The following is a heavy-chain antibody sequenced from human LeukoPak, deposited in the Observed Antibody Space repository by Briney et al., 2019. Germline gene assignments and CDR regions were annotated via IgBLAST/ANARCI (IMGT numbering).Heavy chain of an antibody. J-gene: IGHJ4*02. CDR2: IKQDGSEK. V-gene: IGHV3-7*01. D-gene: IGHD6-6*01. Sequence: GGSLRLSCAASGFDFSNYWMYWVRQAPGKGLEWVANIKQDGSEKYYVDTVRGRFTISRDNAKNSLYLQMNSLRAEDTAVYYCAREYSSSTGRSFDYWGQGTLVTVSS. CDR1: GFDFSNYW. CDR3: AREYSSSTGRSFDY.